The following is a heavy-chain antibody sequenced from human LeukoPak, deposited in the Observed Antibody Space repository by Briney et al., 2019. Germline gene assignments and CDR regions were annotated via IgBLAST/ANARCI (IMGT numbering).Heavy chain of an antibody. CDR2: IYTGGST. CDR3: ARVRYSSSWSYRTYYYGMDV. D-gene: IGHD6-13*01. Sequence: GWSLRLSCAASGFTVSSNYMSWVRQAPGRGLEWVSVIYTGGSTYYADSVKGRFTISRDNAKNTLYLQMNSLRAEDTAVYYCARVRYSSSWSYRTYYYGMDVWGQGTTVTVSS. J-gene: IGHJ6*02. CDR1: GFTVSSNY. V-gene: IGHV3-53*01.